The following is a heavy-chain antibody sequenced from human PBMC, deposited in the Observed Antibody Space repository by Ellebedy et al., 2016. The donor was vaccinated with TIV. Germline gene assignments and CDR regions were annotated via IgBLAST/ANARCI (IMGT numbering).Heavy chain of an antibody. J-gene: IGHJ4*02. D-gene: IGHD1-14*01. CDR2: IKQDGSEK. CDR1: GFTFSSYW. Sequence: GESLKISCAASGFTFSSYWMSWVRQAPGKGLERVANIKQDGSEKYYVDSVKGRFTISRDNAKNSLYLQMNSLRAEDTAVYYCSRHTDHALDYWGQGALVTVSS. V-gene: IGHV3-7*01. CDR3: SRHTDHALDY.